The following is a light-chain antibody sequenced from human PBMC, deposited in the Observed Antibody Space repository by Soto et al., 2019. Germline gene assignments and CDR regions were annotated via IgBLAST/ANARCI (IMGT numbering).Light chain of an antibody. Sequence: EIVLTQSPGTLSLSPGERATLSCRASQSVSSSYLSCYQQKPGRAPTLLIYGASSRATGIPDRFSGSGSGTDFTLTISRLEPEDFAVYYCQQYGSSLLTFGGGTKVDIK. CDR2: GAS. V-gene: IGKV3-20*01. CDR1: QSVSSSY. CDR3: QQYGSSLLT. J-gene: IGKJ4*01.